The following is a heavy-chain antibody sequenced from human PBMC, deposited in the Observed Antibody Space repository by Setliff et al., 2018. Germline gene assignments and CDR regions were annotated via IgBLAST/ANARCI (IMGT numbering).Heavy chain of an antibody. V-gene: IGHV4-59*11. D-gene: IGHD3-3*01. CDR2: IYYSGST. J-gene: IGHJ6*03. CDR1: GGSISSHY. Sequence: SETLSLTCTVSGGSISSHYWSWIRQPPGKGLEWSGYIYYSGSTNYNPSLKSRVTISVDTSKHQFSLKLSSVTAADTAVYYCARGIPAYDFWSGYYIGYYYYMDVWGKGTTVTVSS. CDR3: ARGIPAYDFWSGYYIGYYYYMDV.